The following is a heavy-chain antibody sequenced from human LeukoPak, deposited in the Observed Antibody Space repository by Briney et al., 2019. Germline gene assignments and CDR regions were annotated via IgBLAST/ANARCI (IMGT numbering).Heavy chain of an antibody. CDR2: ISAYNGNT. Sequence: ASVRVSCTTSGYTFTSYGISWVRQALGQGLEWMGWISAYNGNTNYAQKLQGRVTMTTDTSTSTAYMELRSVRSDDTAVYYCARGRGYSGYDSTKEFDYWGQGTLVTVSS. J-gene: IGHJ4*02. D-gene: IGHD5-12*01. CDR3: ARGRGYSGYDSTKEFDY. CDR1: GYTFTSYG. V-gene: IGHV1-18*01.